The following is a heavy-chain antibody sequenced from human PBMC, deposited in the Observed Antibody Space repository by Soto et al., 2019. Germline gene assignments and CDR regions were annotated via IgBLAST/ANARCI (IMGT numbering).Heavy chain of an antibody. CDR2: IYQGLSI. D-gene: IGHD3-16*01. CDR1: SGSFSDYY. Sequence: SSETPSLTCAVYSGSFSDYYWSWIRQPPGKGLEWIGEIYQGLSIIYNPSLRGRATISGDSSKNQFSLELSPVTAADSGVYYCAGHGGLYFDFWGQGTLVTVYS. J-gene: IGHJ4*02. CDR3: AGHGGLYFDF. V-gene: IGHV4-34*01.